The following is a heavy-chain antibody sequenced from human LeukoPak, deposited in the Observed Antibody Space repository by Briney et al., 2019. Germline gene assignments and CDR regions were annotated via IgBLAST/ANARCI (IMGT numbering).Heavy chain of an antibody. J-gene: IGHJ4*02. CDR1: GGSFSGYY. CDR2: INHSGST. D-gene: IGHD3-22*01. CDR3: ARSYYYDSSGPYDY. V-gene: IGHV4-34*01. Sequence: PSETLSLTCAVYGGSFSGYYWSWNRQPPGKGLEWIGEINHSGSTNYNPSLKSRVTISVDTSKNQFSLKLSSVTAADTAVYYCARSYYYDSSGPYDYWGQGTLVTVSS.